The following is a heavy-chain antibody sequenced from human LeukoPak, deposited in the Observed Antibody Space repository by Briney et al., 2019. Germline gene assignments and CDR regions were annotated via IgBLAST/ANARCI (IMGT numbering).Heavy chain of an antibody. Sequence: SETLSLTCNVSGGSISSSSYYWGWIRQPPGKGLEWIGSIYYSGSTYYNPSLKSRVTISVDTPKNQFSLKLSSVTAADTAVYYCARQGIVVVLAANKRAFDPWGQGTLVTVSS. CDR1: GGSISSSSYY. CDR2: IYYSGST. J-gene: IGHJ5*02. CDR3: ARQGIVVVLAANKRAFDP. V-gene: IGHV4-39*01. D-gene: IGHD2-2*01.